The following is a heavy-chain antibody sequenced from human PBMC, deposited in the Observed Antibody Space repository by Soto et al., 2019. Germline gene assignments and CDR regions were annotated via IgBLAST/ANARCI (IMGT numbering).Heavy chain of an antibody. J-gene: IGHJ6*02. CDR2: IIPIFGTA. D-gene: IGHD3-16*01. CDR1: GGTFSSYA. V-gene: IGHV1-69*01. CDR3: AGDQRGGLLLDYYGMDV. Sequence: QVQLVQSGAEVKKPGSSVKVSCKASGGTFSSYAISWVRQAPGQGLEWMGGIIPIFGTANYAQKFQGRVTITADESTSTAYMELSSLRSEDTAVYYCAGDQRGGLLLDYYGMDVWGQGTTVTVSS.